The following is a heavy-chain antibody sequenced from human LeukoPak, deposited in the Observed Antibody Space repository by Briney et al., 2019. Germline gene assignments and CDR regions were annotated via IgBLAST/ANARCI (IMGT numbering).Heavy chain of an antibody. CDR2: INPNSGGT. J-gene: IGHJ5*02. CDR3: ARGVTTGSNWFDP. D-gene: IGHD4-17*01. Sequence: ASVKVSCKASGYSFADYYLHWVRQAPGQGLEWMGWINPNSGGTNYAQKFQGRVTMTRDTSISTAYMELSRLRSDDAAVYYCARGVTTGSNWFDPWGQGTLVTVSS. V-gene: IGHV1-2*02. CDR1: GYSFADYY.